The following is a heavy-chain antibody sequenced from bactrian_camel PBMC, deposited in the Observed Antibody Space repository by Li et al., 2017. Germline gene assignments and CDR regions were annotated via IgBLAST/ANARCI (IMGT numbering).Heavy chain of an antibody. CDR3: AAELVLTYDYCREMEKSDFDV. D-gene: IGHD4*01. Sequence: HVQLVESGGGLVQPGGPLRLSCAASAFSFSDYYMSWLRQAPGKGLEWVSAISGDATRTDYLDSVKGRFTISRDNARSTVYLQMNSLKSEDTALYYCAAELVLTYDYCREMEKSDFDVWGRGTQVTVS. CDR1: AFSFSDYY. J-gene: IGHJ4*01. CDR2: ISGDATRT. V-gene: IGHV3-2*01.